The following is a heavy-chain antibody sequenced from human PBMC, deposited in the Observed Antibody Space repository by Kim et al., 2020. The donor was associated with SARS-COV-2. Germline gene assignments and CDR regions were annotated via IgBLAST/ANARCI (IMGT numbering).Heavy chain of an antibody. D-gene: IGHD6-13*01. CDR1: GFTFSSYA. J-gene: IGHJ4*02. CDR3: ARDRGSWYLDY. Sequence: GGSLRLFCAASGFTFSSYAMHWVRQAPGKGLEWVAVISYDGSNKYYADSVKGRFTISRDNSKNTLYLQMNSLRAEDTAVYYCARDRGSWYLDYWGLGTLVTVSS. V-gene: IGHV3-30*04. CDR2: ISYDGSNK.